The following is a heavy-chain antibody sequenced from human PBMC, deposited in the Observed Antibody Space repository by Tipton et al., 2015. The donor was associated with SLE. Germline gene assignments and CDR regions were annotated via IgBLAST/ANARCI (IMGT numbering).Heavy chain of an antibody. CDR1: GFRFSSYW. D-gene: IGHD3/OR15-3a*01. J-gene: IGHJ4*02. CDR2: IKPDGSEK. CDR3: AFSRGLVS. Sequence: SLRLSCAASGFRFSSYWMSWVRQAPGKGLEWVAKIKPDGSEKNYVDSVRGRFTISRDNPKNSLYLQINSLRAEDTAVYYCAFSRGLVSWGQGTLVTVSS. V-gene: IGHV3-7*01.